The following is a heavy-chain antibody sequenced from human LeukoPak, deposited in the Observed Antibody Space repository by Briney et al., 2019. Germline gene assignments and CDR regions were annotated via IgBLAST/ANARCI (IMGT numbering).Heavy chain of an antibody. J-gene: IGHJ4*02. D-gene: IGHD6-6*01. CDR3: ARARPFDY. V-gene: IGHV4-59*12. CDR2: IFYSGID. Sequence: SETLSLTCTVSGGSINNYYWSWIRQPPGKGLEWIGYIFYSGIDKYNPALKSRVTISVDTSKNQFSLKLSSVTAADTAVYYCARARPFDYWGQGTLVTVSS. CDR1: GGSINNYY.